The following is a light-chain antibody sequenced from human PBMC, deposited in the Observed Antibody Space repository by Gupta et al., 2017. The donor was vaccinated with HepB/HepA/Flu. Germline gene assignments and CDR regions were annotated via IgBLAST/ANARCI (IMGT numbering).Light chain of an antibody. CDR2: DAS. J-gene: IGKJ1*01. CDR3: QQYATSPWT. CDR1: QSVTSSY. V-gene: IGKV3-20*01. Sequence: EIVLTQSPGTLSLSPGERATLSCRASQSVTSSYLARFQQKSGQAPRLLIYDASSRAAGIPDRFSGSGSGTDFTLTIDKLEPEDLAVYFCQQYATSPWTFGQGTKVEIK.